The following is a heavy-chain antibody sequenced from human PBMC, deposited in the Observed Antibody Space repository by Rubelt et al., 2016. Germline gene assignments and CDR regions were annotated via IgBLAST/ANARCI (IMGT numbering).Heavy chain of an antibody. CDR3: ARDPGPDSSGGLGFDY. CDR2: IYYSGST. J-gene: IGHJ4*02. V-gene: IGHV4-31*02. Sequence: GKGLEWIGYIYYSGSTYYNPSLKSRVTISVDTSKNQFSLKLSSVTAADTAVYYCARDPGPDSSGGLGFDYWGQGTLVTVSS. D-gene: IGHD3-16*01.